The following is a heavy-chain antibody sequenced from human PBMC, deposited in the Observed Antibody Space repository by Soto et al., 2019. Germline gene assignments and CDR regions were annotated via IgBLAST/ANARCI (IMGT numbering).Heavy chain of an antibody. V-gene: IGHV3-23*01. CDR3: AKSIAGRPYDY. J-gene: IGHJ4*02. CDR2: ISGHGGNT. CDR1: GFTFSSCA. D-gene: IGHD6-6*01. Sequence: EVQLLESGGGLVQPGGSLRLSCAASGFTFSSCAMSWVRQAPGKGLEWVSAISGHGGNTYYADSVKGRFTVSRDNSENPLYLQMNSLTAEDTAVYYCAKSIAGRPYDYWRQGTLVTVSS.